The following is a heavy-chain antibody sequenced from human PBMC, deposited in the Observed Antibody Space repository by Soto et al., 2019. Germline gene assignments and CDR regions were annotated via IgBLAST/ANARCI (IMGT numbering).Heavy chain of an antibody. CDR2: FSATDGST. V-gene: IGHV3-23*01. Sequence: VQLLESGGGLIQPGGSLRLSCVASGFTFSTYAMTWVRQAPGKGLEWVSAFSATDGSTQYANSVQGRFIISRDNSKNTLYLQMNSLSAEDTALYYCAKARQAVAGTGAFDSWGQGTLVTVSS. CDR3: AKARQAVAGTGAFDS. CDR1: GFTFSTYA. J-gene: IGHJ4*02. D-gene: IGHD6-19*01.